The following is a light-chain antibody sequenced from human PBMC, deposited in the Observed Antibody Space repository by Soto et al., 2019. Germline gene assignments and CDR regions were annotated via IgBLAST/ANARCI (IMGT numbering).Light chain of an antibody. J-gene: IGKJ2*02. V-gene: IGKV1-39*01. CDR1: QSIRNY. CDR2: AAS. CDR3: QQSYVTPRT. Sequence: DIQMTQSPSSLSASVGDRVTITCRASQSIRNYLNWYHQKPGKAPKLLIYAASSLKSGVPSSFSGSGSGTDFTLTIISLQPEDFATYYCQQSYVTPRTFGPGTKLQ.